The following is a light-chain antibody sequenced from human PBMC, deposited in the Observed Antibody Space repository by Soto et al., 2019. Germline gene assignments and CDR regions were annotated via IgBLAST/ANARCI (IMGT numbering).Light chain of an antibody. CDR1: SSDVGGYNY. Sequence: QTVLTQPASVSGSPRQSITISCTGTSSDVGGYNYVSWYQQHPGKAPKLMIYDVSNWPSGVSNRFSGSKSGNTASLTISGLQAEDEADYYCSSYTSSSTLRVFGGGTKLTV. J-gene: IGLJ2*01. CDR3: SSYTSSSTLRV. V-gene: IGLV2-14*01. CDR2: DVS.